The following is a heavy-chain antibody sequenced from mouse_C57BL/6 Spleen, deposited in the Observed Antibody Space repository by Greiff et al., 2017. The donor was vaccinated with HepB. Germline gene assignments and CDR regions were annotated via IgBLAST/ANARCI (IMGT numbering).Heavy chain of an antibody. CDR2: IDPSDSYT. CDR1: GYTFTSYW. V-gene: IGHV1-69*01. D-gene: IGHD1-1*01. Sequence: QVQLQQPGAELVMPGASVKLSCKASGYTFTSYWMHWVKQRPGQGLEWIGEIDPSDSYTNYNLKFKGKSTLTVDKSSSTAYMQLSSLTSEDSAVYYVGRSSYAMDYWGQGTSVTVSS. CDR3: GRSSYAMDY. J-gene: IGHJ4*01.